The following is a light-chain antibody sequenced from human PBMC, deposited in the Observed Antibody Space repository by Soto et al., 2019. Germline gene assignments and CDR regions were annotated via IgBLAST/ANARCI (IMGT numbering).Light chain of an antibody. Sequence: EIVMTQSPATLSVSPGDRATLSCRASESVTSSLAWYQQKPGQPPRLLIYAASTRATDVPARFSGGGSETEFTLTISSLQPDDFASYCCQHYGGMWTFGQGTKVEMK. CDR2: AAS. V-gene: IGKV3-15*01. CDR3: QHYGGMWT. J-gene: IGKJ1*01. CDR1: ESVTSS.